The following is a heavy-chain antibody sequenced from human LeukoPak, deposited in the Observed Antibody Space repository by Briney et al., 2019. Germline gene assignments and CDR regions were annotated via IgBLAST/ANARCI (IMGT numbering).Heavy chain of an antibody. CDR1: GYTFTSXG. Sequence: ASVNVSCKASGYTFTSXGISWVRQAPGQGLEXMGXXSAYSGDTNYAQKFQGRATMTTDTSTSTAYMELRSLSSDDTAVYYCGRGPKAGGPHHDMDVWGRGTTVTVSS. CDR3: GRGPKAGGPHHDMDV. D-gene: IGHD2-15*01. CDR2: XSAYSGDT. V-gene: IGHV1-18*01. J-gene: IGHJ6*02.